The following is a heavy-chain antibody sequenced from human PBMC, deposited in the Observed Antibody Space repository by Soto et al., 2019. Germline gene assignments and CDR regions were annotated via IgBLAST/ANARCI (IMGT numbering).Heavy chain of an antibody. V-gene: IGHV5-51*01. CDR2: IYPGDSDT. J-gene: IGHJ6*02. Sequence: PGESLKISCKVSGYSFTNYWIAWVRQMAGKGLEWMGIIYPGDSDTRYSPSFQGQVTISADKSIGTAYLQWSSLKASDTAMYYCARRGTEKEHYYGMDVWGQGTTVTVSS. CDR1: GYSFTNYW. D-gene: IGHD5-12*01. CDR3: ARRGTEKEHYYGMDV.